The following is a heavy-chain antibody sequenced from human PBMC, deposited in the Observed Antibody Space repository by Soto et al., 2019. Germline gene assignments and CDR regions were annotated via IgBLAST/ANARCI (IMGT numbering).Heavy chain of an antibody. CDR2: IYPGDSDT. CDR1: GYSFTSYW. CDR3: ARPTSSTDSRCSPSNY. V-gene: IGHV5-51*01. D-gene: IGHD6-19*01. J-gene: IGHJ4*02. Sequence: GESLKISCKGSGYSFTSYWIGWVRQMPGKGLEWMGIIYPGDSDTRYSPSFQGQVTISADKSISTAYLQWSSLKASDTAMYYWARPTSSTDSRCSPSNYGAQGPLVTVTS.